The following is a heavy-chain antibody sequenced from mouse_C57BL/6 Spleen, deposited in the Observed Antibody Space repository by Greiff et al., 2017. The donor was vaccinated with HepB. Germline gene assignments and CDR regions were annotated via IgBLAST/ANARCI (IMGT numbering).Heavy chain of an antibody. Sequence: EVMLVESEGGLVQPGSSMKLSCTASGFTFSDYYMAWVRQVPEKGLEWVANINYDGSSTYYLDSLKSRFIISRDNAKNILYLQMSSLKSEDTATYYCARGRGDWYFDVWGTGTTVTVSS. CDR1: GFTFSDYY. CDR2: INYDGSST. J-gene: IGHJ1*03. CDR3: ARGRGDWYFDV. V-gene: IGHV5-16*01.